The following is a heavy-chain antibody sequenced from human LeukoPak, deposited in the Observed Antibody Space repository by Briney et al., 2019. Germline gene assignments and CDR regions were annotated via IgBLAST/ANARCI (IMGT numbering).Heavy chain of an antibody. Sequence: SVKVSCKDSGGTLSSYAIRWVRQAPGQGLECRAGLIPIFGTANYAQKFRGGDTTTADESTSTPYIELSSLRSEDTAVYYCARGEGPAATDYWGEGTLVTVSS. CDR2: LIPIFGTA. J-gene: IGHJ4*02. CDR1: GGTLSSYA. V-gene: IGHV1-69*13. CDR3: ARGEGPAATDY. D-gene: IGHD2-2*01.